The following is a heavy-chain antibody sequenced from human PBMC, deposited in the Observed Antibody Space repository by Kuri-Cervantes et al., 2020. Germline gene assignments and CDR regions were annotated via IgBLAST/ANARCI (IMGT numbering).Heavy chain of an antibody. CDR1: GFTFSSYW. D-gene: IGHD2-21*01. V-gene: IGHV3-21*01. CDR2: ISSSSSYI. Sequence: GGSLRLSCAASGFTFSSYWMSWVRQAPGKGLEWVSSISSSSSYIYYADSVKGRFTISRDNAKNSLYLQMNSLRAEDTAVYYCARAPLTFLDYWGQGTLVTVSS. CDR3: ARAPLTFLDY. J-gene: IGHJ4*02.